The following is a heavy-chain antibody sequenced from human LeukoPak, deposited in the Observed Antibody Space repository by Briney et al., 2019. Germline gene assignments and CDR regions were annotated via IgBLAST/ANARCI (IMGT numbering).Heavy chain of an antibody. J-gene: IGHJ4*02. D-gene: IGHD1-26*01. CDR3: ARHSESTEWELPDY. V-gene: IGHV5-51*01. CDR2: IYPGDTDT. CDR1: GYSFTSYW. Sequence: GESLKISCKGSGYSFTSYWNGGVRQMAGKGLEWMGIIYPGDTDTRYSPSFPGQVTTPAAKSISTAYLQWSSLKASDTAMYYCARHSESTEWELPDYWGQGTLVTVSS.